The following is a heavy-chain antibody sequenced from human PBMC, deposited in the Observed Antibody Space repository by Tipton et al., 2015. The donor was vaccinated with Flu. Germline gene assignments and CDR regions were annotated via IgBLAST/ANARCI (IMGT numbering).Heavy chain of an antibody. CDR3: ARAGSTGTTSRRYFDY. Sequence: QLVQSGAEVKTPGASVRVSCKASGYTSTTYDIYWVRQAAGQGLECVGWMNPNSGNSGYAQKFQGRVTMTRDTSISTAYMELKSLRSEDTAVYFCARAGSTGTTSRRYFDYWGQGTLVSVSS. CDR1: GYTSTTYD. D-gene: IGHD1-1*01. J-gene: IGHJ4*02. V-gene: IGHV1-8*01. CDR2: MNPNSGNS.